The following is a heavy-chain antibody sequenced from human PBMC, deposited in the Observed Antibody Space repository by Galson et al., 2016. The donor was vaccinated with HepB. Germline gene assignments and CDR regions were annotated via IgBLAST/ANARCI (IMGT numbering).Heavy chain of an antibody. CDR3: ARQHGWSRARYHFDY. Sequence: SLRLSCAASGFTFSIYSMNWVRQAPGKGLEWVSSISSSSTYIYYADSVNGRFTISRDNAKKSLFLQMNSLRAEDTAVYYCARQHGWSRARYHFDYWGQGTLVTVSS. V-gene: IGHV3-21*01. J-gene: IGHJ4*02. CDR2: ISSSSTYI. D-gene: IGHD6-19*01. CDR1: GFTFSIYS.